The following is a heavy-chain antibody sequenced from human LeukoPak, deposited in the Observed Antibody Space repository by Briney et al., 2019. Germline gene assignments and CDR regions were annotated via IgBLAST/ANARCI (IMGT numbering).Heavy chain of an antibody. J-gene: IGHJ4*02. Sequence: GGSLRLSCAASGFTFSSYAMHWVRQAPGNGLEWVAVISYDGSNKYYADSVKGRFTISRDNSKNTLYLQMNSLRAEDTAVYYCARGGAAFRSHFDYWGQGTLVTVSS. CDR3: ARGGAAFRSHFDY. CDR1: GFTFSSYA. V-gene: IGHV3-30*04. D-gene: IGHD2-15*01. CDR2: ISYDGSNK.